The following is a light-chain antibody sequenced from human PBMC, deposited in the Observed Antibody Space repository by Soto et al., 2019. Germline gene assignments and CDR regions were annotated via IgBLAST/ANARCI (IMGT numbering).Light chain of an antibody. CDR1: SSDVGAYTY. CDR2: EVS. V-gene: IGLV2-8*01. J-gene: IGLJ1*01. CDR3: SSYAGNNNFV. Sequence: QSALAQPPSASVSPGQSVTISCTGTSSDVGAYTYVSWYQQHPGKAPKLMIYEVSKRPSGVPDRFSGSKSGNAASLTVSGLQAEDEADYYCSSYAGNNNFVFGTGTKVTVL.